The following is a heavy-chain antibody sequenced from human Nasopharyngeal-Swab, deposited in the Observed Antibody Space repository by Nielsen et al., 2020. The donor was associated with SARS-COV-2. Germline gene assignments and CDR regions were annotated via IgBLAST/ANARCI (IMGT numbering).Heavy chain of an antibody. J-gene: IGHJ4*02. CDR3: ARSVSPY. Sequence: SETLSLTCAVYGGSLSGYYWSWIRQPPGKGLEWIGEINHSGSTNYNPSLKSRVTISVDTSKNQFSLKLSSVTAADTAVYYCARSVSPYWGQGTLVTVSS. CDR2: INHSGST. V-gene: IGHV4-34*01. CDR1: GGSLSGYY.